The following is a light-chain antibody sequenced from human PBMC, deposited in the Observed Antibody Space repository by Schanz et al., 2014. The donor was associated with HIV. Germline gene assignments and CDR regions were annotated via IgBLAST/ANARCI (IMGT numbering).Light chain of an antibody. V-gene: IGLV6-57*04. Sequence: NFMLTQPHSVSESPGKTVAISCTRSSGSIGSNYGHWYQQRPGTAPTTIIYEDDHRASGVPDRFSGSLDYSSNSASLIISGLRTEDEADYYCQSYDGNNAGVFGGGTKLTVL. CDR1: SGSIGSNY. CDR2: EDD. CDR3: QSYDGNNAGV. J-gene: IGLJ3*02.